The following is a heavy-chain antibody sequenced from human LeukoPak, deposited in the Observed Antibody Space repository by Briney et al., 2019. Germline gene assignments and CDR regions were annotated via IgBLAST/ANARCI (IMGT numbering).Heavy chain of an antibody. J-gene: IGHJ6*02. D-gene: IGHD1-26*01. V-gene: IGHV4-59*01. CDR1: GGSISSYY. CDR2: IYYSGST. CDR3: ARDSSRIVGATTYGMDV. Sequence: SETLSLTCTVSGGSISSYYWSWIRQPPGKGLEWIGYIYYSGSTNYNPSLKSRVTISVDTSKNQFSLKLSSVTAADTAVYYCARDSSRIVGATTYGMDVRGQGTTVTVSS.